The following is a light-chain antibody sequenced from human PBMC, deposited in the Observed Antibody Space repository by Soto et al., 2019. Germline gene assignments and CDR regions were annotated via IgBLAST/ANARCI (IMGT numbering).Light chain of an antibody. CDR3: TSYTTDITWV. Sequence: QSALTQPASVSGSPGQSITISCTGTSGDIGAYNHVSWYQQHPGKAPKLAIYEVSNRPSGVSNRFSGSKSGNTASLTISGLQAEDEADYYFTSYTTDITWVFGGGTKLTVL. J-gene: IGLJ3*02. CDR1: SGDIGAYNH. V-gene: IGLV2-14*01. CDR2: EVS.